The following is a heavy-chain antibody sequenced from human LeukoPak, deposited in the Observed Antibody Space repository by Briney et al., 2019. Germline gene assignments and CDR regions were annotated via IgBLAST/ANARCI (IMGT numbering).Heavy chain of an antibody. D-gene: IGHD6-19*01. V-gene: IGHV3-53*01. J-gene: IGHJ4*02. CDR3: ARLSGWFDY. CDR1: GFTVSSNY. Sequence: PGGSLRLSCAASGFTVSSNYMSWVRQAPGKGLEWVSLIYSGGTTYYAESVKGRFTISRDNSKNTLYLQMNSLRAEDTAVYYCARLSGWFDYRGQGTLVTVSS. CDR2: IYSGGTT.